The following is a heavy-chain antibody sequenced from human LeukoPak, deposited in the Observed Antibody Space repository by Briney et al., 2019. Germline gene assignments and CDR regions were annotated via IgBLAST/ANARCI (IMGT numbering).Heavy chain of an antibody. CDR2: INHSGST. CDR1: GGSISSSSYY. D-gene: IGHD2-15*01. V-gene: IGHV4-39*07. CDR3: AREILVAAGGYGAFDI. Sequence: SETLSLTCTVSGGSISSSSYYWSWIRQPPGKGLEWIGEINHSGSTNYNPSLKSRVTISVDTSKNQFSLKLSSVTAADTAVYYCAREILVAAGGYGAFDIWGQGTMVTVSS. J-gene: IGHJ3*02.